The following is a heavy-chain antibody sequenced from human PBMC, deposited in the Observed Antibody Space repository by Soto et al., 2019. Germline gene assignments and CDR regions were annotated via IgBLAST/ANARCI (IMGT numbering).Heavy chain of an antibody. Sequence: SETLSLTCTVSGGSISSSSYYWGWIRQPPGKGLEWIGSIYYSGRTYYNPSLKSRVTISVDTSKNQFSLKLSSVTAADTAVYYCARRSATTFGRNWFDPWGQGTLVTVSS. J-gene: IGHJ5*02. CDR3: ARRSATTFGRNWFDP. CDR2: IYYSGRT. CDR1: GGSISSSSYY. D-gene: IGHD1-7*01. V-gene: IGHV4-39*01.